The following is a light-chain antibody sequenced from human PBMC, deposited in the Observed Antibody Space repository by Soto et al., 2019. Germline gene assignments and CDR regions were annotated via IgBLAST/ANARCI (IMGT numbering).Light chain of an antibody. Sequence: QSVLTQPPSVPGAPGQRVTISCTGSSSNIGAGYDVHWYQQLPGTAPKLLIYGNNNRPSGVPDRFSGSKSGTSASLAITGLQAEDEADYYCQSYDSSLISYVFGTGTKLTVL. CDR1: SSNIGAGYD. CDR3: QSYDSSLISYV. CDR2: GNN. V-gene: IGLV1-40*01. J-gene: IGLJ1*01.